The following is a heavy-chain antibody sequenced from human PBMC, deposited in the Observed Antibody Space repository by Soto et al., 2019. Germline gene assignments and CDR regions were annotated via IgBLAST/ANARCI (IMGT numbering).Heavy chain of an antibody. J-gene: IGHJ2*01. V-gene: IGHV3-33*01. D-gene: IGHD1-26*01. CDR3: ARVGATGWYFDL. CDR2: IWYDGSNK. CDR1: GFTFSSYG. Sequence: QVQLVESGGGVVQPGRSLRLSCAASGFTFSSYGMHWVRQAPGKGLEWVAVIWYDGSNKYYADSVKGRFTISRDNSKNTLYLQMNSLRAEDTAVYYCARVGATGWYFDLWGRGTLVTVSS.